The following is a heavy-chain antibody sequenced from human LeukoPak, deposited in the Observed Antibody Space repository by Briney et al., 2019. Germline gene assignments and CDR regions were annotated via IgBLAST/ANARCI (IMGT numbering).Heavy chain of an antibody. CDR2: ISIYNGNT. CDR1: AYTFTNYG. J-gene: IGHJ5*02. V-gene: IGHV1-18*01. D-gene: IGHD3-3*01. CDR3: ARITYDFWSGYYMPDDP. Sequence: ASVKVSCKASAYTFTNYGISWVRQAPGQGLEWMGWISIYNGNTDYAQKLRGRVTMTTDTSTSTAYMELRSLRSDDTAVYYCARITYDFWSGYYMPDDPWGQGTLVTVSS.